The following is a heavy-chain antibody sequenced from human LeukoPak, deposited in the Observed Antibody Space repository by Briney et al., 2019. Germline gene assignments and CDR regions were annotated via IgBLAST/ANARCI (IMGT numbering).Heavy chain of an antibody. CDR1: GFSFSSYW. Sequence: SGGSLRLSCAASGFSFSSYWLSWVRQAPGKGLEWVANIKSNGRETYYEDSVRGRFTISRDNTKNSLYLQMNSLRVEDTAVYYCTCDLDRSDGLWGQGTMVSVSS. V-gene: IGHV3-7*01. J-gene: IGHJ3*01. CDR2: IKSNGRET. D-gene: IGHD2-8*01. CDR3: TCDLDRSDGL.